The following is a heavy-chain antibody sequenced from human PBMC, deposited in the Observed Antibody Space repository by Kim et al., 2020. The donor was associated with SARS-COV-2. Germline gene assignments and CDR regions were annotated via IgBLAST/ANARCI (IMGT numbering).Heavy chain of an antibody. V-gene: IGHV1-18*01. CDR2: INGYNGKT. D-gene: IGHD3-10*01. Sequence: ASVKVSCKASGYTISRYGIGWVRQAPGQGLEWVGWINGYNGKTDYGQKFQGRVTMTTDTSTNTAYMELRSLRADDTAVYFCARNYGSGSYYTHWGQGTLVTVSS. CDR1: GYTISRYG. CDR3: ARNYGSGSYYTH. J-gene: IGHJ4*02.